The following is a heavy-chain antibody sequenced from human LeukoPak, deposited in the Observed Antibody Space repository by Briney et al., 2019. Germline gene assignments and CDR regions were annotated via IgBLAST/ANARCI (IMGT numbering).Heavy chain of an antibody. CDR2: INPNSGGT. CDR1: GYTFTGYY. J-gene: IGHJ4*02. CDR3: ASDLIGYCSGASCPH. V-gene: IGHV1-2*02. D-gene: IGHD2-15*01. Sequence: ASVKVSCKASGYTFTGYYIHWVRQAPGQGLEWMGWINPNSGGTNYAQKFQGTVTMTRDTSISTAYMELSRLRSDDTAVFYCASDLIGYCSGASCPHWGQGTLVTVSS.